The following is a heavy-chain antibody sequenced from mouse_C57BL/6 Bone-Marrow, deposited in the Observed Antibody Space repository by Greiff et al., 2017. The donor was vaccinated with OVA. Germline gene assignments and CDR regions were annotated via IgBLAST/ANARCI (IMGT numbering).Heavy chain of an antibody. Sequence: VQLQQPGAELVKPGASVKMSCKASGYTFTSYWITWVKQRPGQGLEWIGDIYPGSGSTNYNEKFKSKATLTVDTSSSTAYMQLSSLASEYSAVYYCARCRNWDWFAYWGQGTLVTVSA. J-gene: IGHJ3*01. CDR2: IYPGSGST. CDR3: ARCRNWDWFAY. CDR1: GYTFTSYW. V-gene: IGHV1-55*01. D-gene: IGHD4-1*01.